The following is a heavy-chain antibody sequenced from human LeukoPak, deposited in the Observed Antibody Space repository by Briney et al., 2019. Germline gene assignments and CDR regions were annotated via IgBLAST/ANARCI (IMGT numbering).Heavy chain of an antibody. D-gene: IGHD3-3*01. Sequence: GASVKVSCKASGYTFTSYAMNWVRQAPGQGLEWMGWINTNTGNPTYAQGFTGRFVFSLDTSVSTAYLQISSLKAEDTAVYYCARELPRVRVHWSSQSEWFDPWGQGTLVTVSS. V-gene: IGHV7-4-1*02. CDR3: ARELPRVRVHWSSQSEWFDP. J-gene: IGHJ5*02. CDR1: GYTFTSYA. CDR2: INTNTGNP.